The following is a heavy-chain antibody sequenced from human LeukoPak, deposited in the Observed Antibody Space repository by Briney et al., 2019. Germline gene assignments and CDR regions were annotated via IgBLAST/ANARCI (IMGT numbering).Heavy chain of an antibody. CDR3: ARSPTSWYFDY. Sequence: GGSLRLSCAASGFTFSSYAMHWVRQAPGKGLEWVAVISYDGSNKYYADSVKGRFTVSRDNSKSTLFLQMNSLTTDDTAVYYCARSPTSWYFDYWGQGTLVTVSS. CDR1: GFTFSSYA. J-gene: IGHJ4*02. CDR2: ISYDGSNK. D-gene: IGHD2-2*01. V-gene: IGHV3-30*04.